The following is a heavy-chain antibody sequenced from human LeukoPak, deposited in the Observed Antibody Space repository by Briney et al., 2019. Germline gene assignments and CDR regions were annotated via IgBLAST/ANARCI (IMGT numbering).Heavy chain of an antibody. CDR2: IYYSGST. CDR1: GGSISSSSYY. Sequence: SETLSLTCTVSGGSISSSSYYWGWIRQPPGKGLEWIGSIYYSGSTYYNPSLKSRVTISVDTSKNQFSLKLSSVTAADTAVYYCARLDSSGWYYFDYWGQGTLVIVSS. V-gene: IGHV4-39*01. D-gene: IGHD6-19*01. CDR3: ARLDSSGWYYFDY. J-gene: IGHJ4*02.